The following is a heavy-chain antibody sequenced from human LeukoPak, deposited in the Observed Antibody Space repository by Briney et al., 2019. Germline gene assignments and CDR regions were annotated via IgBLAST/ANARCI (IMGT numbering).Heavy chain of an antibody. CDR2: IIPIFGTA. CDR1: GGTFSSYA. J-gene: IGHJ4*02. D-gene: IGHD3-22*01. CDR3: ARDGGRHRDSSGYYYLY. Sequence: SVKVSCKASGGTFSSYAISWVRQAPGQGLEWMGRIIPIFGTANYAQKFQGRVTITTDESTSTAYMERSSLRSEDTAVYYCARDGGRHRDSSGYYYLYWGQGTLVTVSS. V-gene: IGHV1-69*05.